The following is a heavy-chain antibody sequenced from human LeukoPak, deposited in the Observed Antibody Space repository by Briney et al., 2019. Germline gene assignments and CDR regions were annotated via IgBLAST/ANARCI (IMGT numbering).Heavy chain of an antibody. CDR2: MHHSGST. CDR1: EFTFSSYSM. CDR3: ARAVEGCSRSSCYLGP. D-gene: IGHD2-2*01. V-gene: IGHV4-4*02. J-gene: IGHJ5*02. Sequence: AGGSLRLSCAASEFTFSSYSMNWVRQAPGKGLEWIGEMHHSGSTNYNPSLKSRVIISLDKSENRFTLKVTSVTAADTAVYYCARAVEGCSRSSCYLGPWGQGTLVTVSS.